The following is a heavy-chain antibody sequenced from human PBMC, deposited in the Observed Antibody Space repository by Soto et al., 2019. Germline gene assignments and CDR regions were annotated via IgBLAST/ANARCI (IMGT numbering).Heavy chain of an antibody. Sequence: SGPTLVNPTQTLTLTCTFSGFSLSTSGMCVSWIRQPPGKALEWLARIDWDDDKYYSTSLKTRLTISKDTSKNQVVLTMTNMDPVDTATYYCARMYYYDSSGYFYYFDYWGQGTLVTVSS. CDR3: ARMYYYDSSGYFYYFDY. J-gene: IGHJ4*02. CDR1: GFSLSTSGMC. V-gene: IGHV2-70*11. CDR2: IDWDDDK. D-gene: IGHD3-22*01.